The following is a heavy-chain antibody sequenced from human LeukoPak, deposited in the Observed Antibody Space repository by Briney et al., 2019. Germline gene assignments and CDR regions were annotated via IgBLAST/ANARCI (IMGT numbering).Heavy chain of an antibody. CDR1: GGSISSYY. D-gene: IGHD3-9*01. J-gene: IGHJ4*02. Sequence: SETLSLTCTVSGGSISSYYWSWIRQPPGKGLEWIGYIYYSGSTNYNPSLKSRVTISVDTSKNQFSLKLSSVTAADTAVYYCARRALTGYYVGYFDYWGQGTLVTVSS. CDR2: IYYSGST. CDR3: ARRALTGYYVGYFDY. V-gene: IGHV4-59*01.